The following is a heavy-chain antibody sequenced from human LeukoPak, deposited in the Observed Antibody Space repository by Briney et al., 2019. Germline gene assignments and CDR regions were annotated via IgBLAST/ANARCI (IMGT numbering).Heavy chain of an antibody. V-gene: IGHV4-34*01. D-gene: IGHD2-21*01. Sequence: SETLSLTCAVYGGSFSGYYWSWIRQPPGKGLEWIGEINHSGSTNYNPSLKSRVTISVDTSKNQFSLKLSSVTAADTAVYYCARHSAEDAFDIWGQGTMVTVSS. CDR1: GGSFSGYY. J-gene: IGHJ3*02. CDR3: ARHSAEDAFDI. CDR2: INHSGST.